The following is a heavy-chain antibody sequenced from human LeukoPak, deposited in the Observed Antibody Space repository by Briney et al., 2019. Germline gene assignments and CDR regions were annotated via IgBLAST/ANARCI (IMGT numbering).Heavy chain of an antibody. Sequence: PGGSLRLSCAASGFTFSGYGMSWVRQAPGKGLKWVSAISGSGGSTYYADSVKGRFTISRDKSNNTLSLQMNSLRAEDTAVYYCVRGIAVAGASFYHFDSWGQGTLVTVSS. V-gene: IGHV3-23*01. J-gene: IGHJ4*02. CDR1: GFTFSGYG. CDR2: ISGSGGST. D-gene: IGHD6-13*01. CDR3: VRGIAVAGASFYHFDS.